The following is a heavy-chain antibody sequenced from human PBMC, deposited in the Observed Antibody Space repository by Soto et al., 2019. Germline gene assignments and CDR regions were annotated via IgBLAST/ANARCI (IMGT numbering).Heavy chain of an antibody. D-gene: IGHD2-2*01. V-gene: IGHV3-15*01. CDR1: GFTFSNAW. CDR3: TTERGYCSSTSCYPRNYYYYMEV. CDR2: IKSKTDGGTT. J-gene: IGHJ6*03. Sequence: PGGSLRLSCAASGFTFSNAWMSWVRQAPGKGLEWVGRIKSKTDGGTTDYAAPVKGRFTISRDDSKNTLYLQMNSLKTEDTAVYYCTTERGYCSSTSCYPRNYYYYMEVWGKGTTVTVSS.